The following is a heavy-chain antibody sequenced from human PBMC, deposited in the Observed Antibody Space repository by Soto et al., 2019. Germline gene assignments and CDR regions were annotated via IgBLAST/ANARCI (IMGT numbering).Heavy chain of an antibody. CDR1: GGTFSSYA. Sequence: QVQLVQSGAEVKKPGSSVKVSCKASGGTFSSYAISWVRQAPGQGLEWMGGIIPIFGTADYAQKFQGRVTITADESRSTAYMAPSGLRSGLTAVYYCARLIAAAGPPPSPRYGYGVDVWGQGNRVTVPS. CDR2: IIPIFGTA. CDR3: ARLIAAAGPPPSPRYGYGVDV. D-gene: IGHD6-13*01. V-gene: IGHV1-69*12. J-gene: IGHJ6*01.